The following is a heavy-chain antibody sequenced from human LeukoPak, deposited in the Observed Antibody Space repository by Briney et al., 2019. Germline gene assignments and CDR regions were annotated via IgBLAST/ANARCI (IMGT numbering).Heavy chain of an antibody. CDR3: AKDIGIAVAPESSYYYGMDV. Sequence: PGGSLRLSCAASGFTFDDYAMHWVRQAPGKGLEWVSGISWNSGSIGYADSVKGRFTISRDNAKNSLYLQMNSLRAEDTALYYCAKDIGIAVAPESSYYYGMDVWGQGTTVTVSS. V-gene: IGHV3-9*01. CDR2: ISWNSGSI. J-gene: IGHJ6*02. CDR1: GFTFDDYA. D-gene: IGHD6-19*01.